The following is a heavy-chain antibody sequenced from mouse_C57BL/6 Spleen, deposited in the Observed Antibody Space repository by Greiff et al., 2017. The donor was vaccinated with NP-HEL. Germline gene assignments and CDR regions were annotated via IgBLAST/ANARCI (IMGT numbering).Heavy chain of an antibody. Sequence: QVQLQQPGTELVKPGASVKLSCKASGYTFTSYWMHWVKQRPGQGLEWIGNINPSNGGTNYNEKFKSKAALTVDKSSSTAYMQLSSLTSEDSAVYYCVYYDYDVSWFAYWGQGTLVTVSA. J-gene: IGHJ3*01. V-gene: IGHV1-53*01. CDR3: VYYDYDVSWFAY. D-gene: IGHD2-4*01. CDR1: GYTFTSYW. CDR2: INPSNGGT.